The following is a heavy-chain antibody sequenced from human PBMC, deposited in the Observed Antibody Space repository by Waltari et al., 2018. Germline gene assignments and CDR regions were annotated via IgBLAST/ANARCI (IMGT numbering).Heavy chain of an antibody. CDR2: FAPEDVKT. CDR1: GYTLTELS. Sequence: QVQLVQSGAEVKKPGASVKVSCKVSGYTLTELSMHWVRQAPGKGLEWRGGFAPEDVKTTHAQRFQAKVTRPGEPSTDTASRELTSLSSEDTAVYYCATAGGTVTPGGPFASWAQGPLAPVSS. J-gene: IGHJ4*02. CDR3: ATAGGTVTPGGPFAS. V-gene: IGHV1-24*01. D-gene: IGHD4-17*01.